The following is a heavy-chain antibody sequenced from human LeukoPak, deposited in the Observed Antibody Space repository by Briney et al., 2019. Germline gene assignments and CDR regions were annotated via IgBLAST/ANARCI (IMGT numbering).Heavy chain of an antibody. V-gene: IGHV3-30*04. CDR3: ARDRLWFGELGSGDYYYYYMGV. J-gene: IGHJ6*03. D-gene: IGHD3-10*01. CDR2: ISYDGSNK. CDR1: GFTFSSYA. Sequence: GGSLRLSCAASGFTFSSYAMHWVRQAPGKGLEWVAVISYDGSNKYYADSVKGRFTISRDNSKNTLYLQMNSLRAEDTAVYYCARDRLWFGELGSGDYYYYYMGVWGKGTTVTVSS.